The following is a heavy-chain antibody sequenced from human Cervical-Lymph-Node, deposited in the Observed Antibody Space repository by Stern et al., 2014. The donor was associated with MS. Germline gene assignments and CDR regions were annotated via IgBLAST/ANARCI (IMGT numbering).Heavy chain of an antibody. D-gene: IGHD3-22*01. CDR1: GFTFSSYW. Sequence: EVQLVQSGGGLVQPGGSLRLSCAASGFTFSSYWMCWVRQAPGKGLEWVANIKQDGSEKNYVDSVKGRFTISRDNAKNSLYLQMNSLRAEDTAVYYCARDGYYYDSSGYIYTSFFDYWGQGTLVTVSS. J-gene: IGHJ4*02. V-gene: IGHV3-7*01. CDR2: IKQDGSEK. CDR3: ARDGYYYDSSGYIYTSFFDY.